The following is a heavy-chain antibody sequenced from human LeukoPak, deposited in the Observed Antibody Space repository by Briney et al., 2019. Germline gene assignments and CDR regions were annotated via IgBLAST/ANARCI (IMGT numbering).Heavy chain of an antibody. CDR1: GFTFSSYG. V-gene: IGHV3-30*18. J-gene: IGHJ6*02. Sequence: PGRSLRLSCAASGFTFSSYGMHWVRQAPGKGLEWVAVISYDGSNKYYADSVKGRVTISRDKSKNTLYLQMNSLRAEDTAVYYCAKASPTWYYDFWSRYSDYGMDVWGQGTTVTVSS. CDR3: AKASPTWYYDFWSRYSDYGMDV. CDR2: ISYDGSNK. D-gene: IGHD3-3*01.